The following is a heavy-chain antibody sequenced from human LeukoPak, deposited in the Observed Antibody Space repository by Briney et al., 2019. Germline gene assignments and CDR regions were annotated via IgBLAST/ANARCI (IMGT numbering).Heavy chain of an antibody. D-gene: IGHD1-26*01. CDR2: ISGSVGST. CDR1: GSTFSSYA. J-gene: IGHJ4*02. Sequence: GGSPRLSCAASGSTFSSYAMSWVRQAPGKGLEWVSAISGSVGSTYYADSVKGRFTISRDNSKNTLSLQMNSLRAEDTAVYYCATRGTYYLPHDYWGQGTLVTVSS. CDR3: ATRGTYYLPHDY. V-gene: IGHV3-23*01.